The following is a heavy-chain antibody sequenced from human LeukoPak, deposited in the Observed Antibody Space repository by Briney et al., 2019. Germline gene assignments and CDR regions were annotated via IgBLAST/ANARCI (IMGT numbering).Heavy chain of an antibody. Sequence: ASVKVSCKASGYTFTGYYMHWVRQAPGQGLEWMGWINPDSGGTNYAQKFQGWVTMTRDTSISTAYMELSRLRSDDTAVYYCARGNWNDRKFDYWGQGTLVTVSS. CDR1: GYTFTGYY. D-gene: IGHD1-1*01. CDR2: INPDSGGT. V-gene: IGHV1-2*04. J-gene: IGHJ4*02. CDR3: ARGNWNDRKFDY.